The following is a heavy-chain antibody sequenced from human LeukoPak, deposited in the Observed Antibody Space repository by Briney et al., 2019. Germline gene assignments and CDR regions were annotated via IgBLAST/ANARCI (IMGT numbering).Heavy chain of an antibody. V-gene: IGHV4-34*01. J-gene: IGHJ5*02. Sequence: SETLSLTCAVYGGSFSGYYWSWIRQPPGKGLEWIGEINHSGSTNYNPSLKSRVTISVDTSKNQFSLKLSSVTAADTAVYYCARQDIVVVPAAIPGFDPWGQGTLVTVSS. CDR3: ARQDIVVVPAAIPGFDP. CDR2: INHSGST. CDR1: GGSFSGYY. D-gene: IGHD2-2*02.